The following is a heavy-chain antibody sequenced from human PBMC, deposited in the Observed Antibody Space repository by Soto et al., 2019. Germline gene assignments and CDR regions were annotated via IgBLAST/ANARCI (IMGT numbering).Heavy chain of an antibody. V-gene: IGHV1-2*02. J-gene: IGHJ4*02. Sequence: ASVKVSFKASGYTFTGYYMHWVRQAPGQGLEWMGWINPNSGGTNYAQKFQGRVTMTRDTSISTAYMELSRLGYDDTAVYSCARAFYSGSYTPFDYWGQGTLVTVSS. CDR2: INPNSGGT. D-gene: IGHD1-26*01. CDR3: ARAFYSGSYTPFDY. CDR1: GYTFTGYY.